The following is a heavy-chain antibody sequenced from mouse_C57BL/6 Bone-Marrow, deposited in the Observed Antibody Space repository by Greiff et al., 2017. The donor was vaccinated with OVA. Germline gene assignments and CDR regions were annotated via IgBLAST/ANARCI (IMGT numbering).Heavy chain of an antibody. Sequence: EVKVVESGAELVRPGASVKLSCTASGFNIKDYYMHWVKQRPEQGLEWIGWIDPENGDTEYASKFQGKATITADTSSNTAYLQLSSLTSEDTAVYYCTIYDGYFLFAYWGQGTLVTVSA. V-gene: IGHV14-4*01. J-gene: IGHJ3*01. CDR3: TIYDGYFLFAY. CDR1: GFNIKDYY. CDR2: IDPENGDT. D-gene: IGHD2-3*01.